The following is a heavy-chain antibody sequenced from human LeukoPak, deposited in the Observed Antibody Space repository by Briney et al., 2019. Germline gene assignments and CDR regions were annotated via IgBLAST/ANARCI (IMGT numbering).Heavy chain of an antibody. Sequence: GESLKISCKGSGYSFTSYWIGWVRQMPGKGLEWMGIISPGDSDTRYSPSFQGQVTFSADKSITTAYLQWSSLEASDTAMYYCARQGPFDSSGYYSYWGQGTLVTVSS. V-gene: IGHV5-51*01. CDR3: ARQGPFDSSGYYSY. CDR2: ISPGDSDT. D-gene: IGHD3-22*01. J-gene: IGHJ4*02. CDR1: GYSFTSYW.